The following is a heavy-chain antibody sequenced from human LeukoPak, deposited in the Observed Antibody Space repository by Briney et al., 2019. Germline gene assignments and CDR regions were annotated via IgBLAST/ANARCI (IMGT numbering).Heavy chain of an antibody. CDR3: ARSRGNWDDY. CDR1: GYTFTNYY. CDR2: ISAYNGNT. J-gene: IGHJ4*02. V-gene: IGHV1-18*04. D-gene: IGHD4-23*01. Sequence: ASVKVSCKASGYTFTNYYIHWVRQAPGQGLEWMGWISAYNGNTNYAQKLQGRVTMTTDTSTSTAYMELRSLRSDDTAVYYCARSRGNWDDYWGQGTLVTVSS.